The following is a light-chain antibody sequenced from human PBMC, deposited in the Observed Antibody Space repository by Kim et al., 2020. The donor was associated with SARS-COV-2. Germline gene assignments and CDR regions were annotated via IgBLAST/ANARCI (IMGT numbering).Light chain of an antibody. CDR1: QSISSSY. CDR2: GAS. CDR3: QHYGSAPYS. V-gene: IGKV3-20*01. Sequence: LSPGERAPLSCSASQSISSSYLGWYQQKPGQAPRLLIYGASSRATGIPDRFSGSGSGTDFTLTISRLEPEDFAVYYCQHYGSAPYSFGQGTKLEI. J-gene: IGKJ2*03.